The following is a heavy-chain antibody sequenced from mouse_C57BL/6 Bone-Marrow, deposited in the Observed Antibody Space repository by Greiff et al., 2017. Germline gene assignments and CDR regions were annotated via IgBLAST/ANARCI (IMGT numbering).Heavy chain of an antibody. J-gene: IGHJ2*01. D-gene: IGHD1-1*01. CDR1: GFTFSSYA. Sequence: EVKLMESGGGLVKPGGSLKLSCAASGFTFSSYAMSWVRQTPEKRLEWVATISDGGSYTYYPDNVKGRFTIAIDNAKNKLYLQMSPRKSEDTAMYYWSRVGVLYYGSSQYDFDYWGQGTTLTGSS. CDR2: ISDGGSYT. V-gene: IGHV5-4*03. CDR3: SRVGVLYYGSSQYDFDY.